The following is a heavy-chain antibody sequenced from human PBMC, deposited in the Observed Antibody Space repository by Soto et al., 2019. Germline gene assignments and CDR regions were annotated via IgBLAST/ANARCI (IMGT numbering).Heavy chain of an antibody. CDR2: IKSGEIGI. Sequence: EVQLVESGGGLVQPGGSLRLSCAASGFIFSNYWMHWVRQAPGKGLVWVSRIKSGEIGISYADSVKGRFTISRDNAKNTLYLQMNSLRVEDTAVYYCARLRASSWYLGGYLDYWGQGTLVTVSS. D-gene: IGHD6-13*01. CDR1: GFIFSNYW. J-gene: IGHJ4*02. V-gene: IGHV3-74*01. CDR3: ARLRASSWYLGGYLDY.